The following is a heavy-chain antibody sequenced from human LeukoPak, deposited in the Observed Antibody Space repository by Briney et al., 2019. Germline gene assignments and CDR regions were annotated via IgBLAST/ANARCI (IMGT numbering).Heavy chain of an antibody. J-gene: IGHJ4*02. D-gene: IGHD2-15*01. V-gene: IGHV3-74*01. Sequence: GGSLRLSCAASGFTFSNYWMHWVRQAPGKGLVWVSRINSDGINTSYADSVKGRFTMSRDNAKDTVYLQMDSLRAEDTAVYYCARDIAHCSGDVCYNIRFDYWGQGALVTVSS. CDR3: ARDIAHCSGDVCYNIRFDY. CDR2: INSDGINT. CDR1: GFTFSNYW.